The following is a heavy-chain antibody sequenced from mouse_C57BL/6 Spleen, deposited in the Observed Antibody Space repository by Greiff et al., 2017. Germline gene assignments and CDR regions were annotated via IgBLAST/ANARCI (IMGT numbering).Heavy chain of an antibody. CDR1: GYAFSSSW. V-gene: IGHV1-82*01. Sequence: QVQLQQSGPELVKPGASVKISCKASGYAFSSSWMNWVKQRPGKGLEWIGRIYPGDGDTNYNGKFKGKATLTADKSSSTAYMQLSSLTSEDSAVYFCARDGGNPFAYWGQGTLVTVSA. CDR3: ARDGGNPFAY. CDR2: IYPGDGDT. J-gene: IGHJ3*01. D-gene: IGHD2-1*01.